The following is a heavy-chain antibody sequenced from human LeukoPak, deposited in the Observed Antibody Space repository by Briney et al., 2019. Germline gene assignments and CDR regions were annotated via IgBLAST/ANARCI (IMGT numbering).Heavy chain of an antibody. CDR2: IIPILATA. Sequence: ASVKVSCKASGGTFSSYAISWVRQAPGQGLEWMGGIIPILATANYAQKFQGRVTITADESTSTAFTELSSLRSEDTAVYYCARGNHRSLLPYYFDYWGQGTLVTVSS. CDR3: ARGNHRSLLPYYFDY. V-gene: IGHV1-69*01. J-gene: IGHJ4*02. D-gene: IGHD3-3*01. CDR1: GGTFSSYA.